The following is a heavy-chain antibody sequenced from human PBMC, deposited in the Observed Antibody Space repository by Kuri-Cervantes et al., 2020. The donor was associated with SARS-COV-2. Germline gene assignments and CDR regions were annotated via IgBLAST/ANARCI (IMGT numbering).Heavy chain of an antibody. D-gene: IGHD2-8*01. V-gene: IGHV5-51*01. CDR3: ARLGWGPIGYCTNGVCYRY. J-gene: IGHJ4*02. Sequence: GESLKISCKGSGYSFTSYWIGWVRQMPGKGLEWMGIIYPGDSDTRYSPSFQGQVTISADKSISTAYLQWSSLKASDTAMYYCARLGWGPIGYCTNGVCYRYWGQGTLVTVSS. CDR2: IYPGDSDT. CDR1: GYSFTSYW.